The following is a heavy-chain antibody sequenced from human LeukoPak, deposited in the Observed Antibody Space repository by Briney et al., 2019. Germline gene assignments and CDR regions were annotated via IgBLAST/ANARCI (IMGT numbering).Heavy chain of an antibody. CDR1: GYTFTSYG. D-gene: IGHD3-22*01. CDR3: ARDSGGYFQH. J-gene: IGHJ1*01. V-gene: IGHV1-2*02. Sequence: GASVKVSCKASGYTFTSYGISWVRQAPGQGLEWMGWINPNSGGTNYAQKFQGRVTMTRDTSISTAYMELSRLRSDDTAVYYCARDSGGYFQHWGQGTLVTVSS. CDR2: INPNSGGT.